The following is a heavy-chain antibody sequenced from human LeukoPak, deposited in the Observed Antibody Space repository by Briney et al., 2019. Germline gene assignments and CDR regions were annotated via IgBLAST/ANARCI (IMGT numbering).Heavy chain of an antibody. Sequence: GGSLRLSCAASGFTFSSYSMNWVRQAPGKGLEWVSYISSSSSTIYYADSVKGRFTISRDNAKNSLYLQMNSLRAEDTAVYYCARTAPAAAGVDYYYYMDVWGKGTTVTVSS. CDR2: ISSSSSTI. J-gene: IGHJ6*03. V-gene: IGHV3-48*01. CDR1: GFTFSSYS. CDR3: ARTAPAAAGVDYYYYMDV. D-gene: IGHD2-8*01.